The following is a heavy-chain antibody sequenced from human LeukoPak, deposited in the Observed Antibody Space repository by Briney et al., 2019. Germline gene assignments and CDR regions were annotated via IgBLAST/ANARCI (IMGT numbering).Heavy chain of an antibody. D-gene: IGHD1-26*01. CDR1: GYTFTGYY. CDR3: ATVGRYNGTYAGFDI. Sequence: ASVKVSCKASGYTFTGYYMHWVRQAPVTGLEWMGGFDPEDGETIYAQNFQGRVTMTEDTSTDTAYMELSSLRSDDTAVFYCATVGRYNGTYAGFDIWGQGTMVTVSS. V-gene: IGHV1-24*01. CDR2: FDPEDGET. J-gene: IGHJ3*02.